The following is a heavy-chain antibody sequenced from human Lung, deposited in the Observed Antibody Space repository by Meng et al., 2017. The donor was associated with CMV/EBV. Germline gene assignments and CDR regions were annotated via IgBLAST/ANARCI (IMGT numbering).Heavy chain of an antibody. V-gene: IGHV3-15*01. CDR2: IKDKNEGATT. CDR1: GFSFSGAS. Sequence: LSWAASGFSFSGASMNWVRQSPGKGLEWVAHIKDKNEGATTDYAASVKGRFTISRDDSKSTLYLHMNSLKIEDAAIYYCTTFADFDLWGRGTLVTVSS. CDR3: TTFADFDL. J-gene: IGHJ2*01.